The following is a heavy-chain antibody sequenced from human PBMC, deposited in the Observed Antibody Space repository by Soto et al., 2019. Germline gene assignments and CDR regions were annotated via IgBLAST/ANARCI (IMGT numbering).Heavy chain of an antibody. CDR3: ARSPRSSPYFDF. V-gene: IGHV5-51*01. CDR2: IYPGDHET. J-gene: IGHJ4*02. CDR1: GYTFSNFW. D-gene: IGHD6-13*01. Sequence: GESLKISCQCSGYTFSNFWIGWVRQLPGQGLEWMGIIYPGDHETRYSPSFLGKVAISAETSINTAYLQWSSLEASDSAFYFCARSPRSSPYFDFWGQGALVTVSS.